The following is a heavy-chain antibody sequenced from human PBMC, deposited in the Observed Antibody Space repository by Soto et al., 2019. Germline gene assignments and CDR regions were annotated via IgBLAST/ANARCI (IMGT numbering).Heavy chain of an antibody. CDR3: ARRTDYCSSTSCYTGIRAYYYYGMDV. Sequence: ASVKVSCKASGYTFSGYYIHWLRQAPGQGLEWMGGIIPIFGTANYAQKFQGRVTITADESTSTAYMELSSLRSEDTAVYYCARRTDYCSSTSCYTGIRAYYYYGMDVWGQGTTVTVSS. D-gene: IGHD2-2*02. CDR2: IIPIFGTA. J-gene: IGHJ6*02. CDR1: GYTFSGYY. V-gene: IGHV1-69*13.